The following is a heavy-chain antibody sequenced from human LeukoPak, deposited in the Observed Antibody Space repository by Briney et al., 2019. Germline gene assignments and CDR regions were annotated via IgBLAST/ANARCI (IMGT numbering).Heavy chain of an antibody. CDR2: ISGNSGRT. Sequence: GGSLRLSCAASGFTFSSYAMSWVRQAPGKGLEWVSSISGNSGRTYYADSVKGRFGISRDNSNNTLYLQMNSLRAEDAAVYYCAKSTSSWERVDYWGQGTLVTVSS. J-gene: IGHJ4*02. V-gene: IGHV3-23*01. D-gene: IGHD6-13*01. CDR3: AKSTSSWERVDY. CDR1: GFTFSSYA.